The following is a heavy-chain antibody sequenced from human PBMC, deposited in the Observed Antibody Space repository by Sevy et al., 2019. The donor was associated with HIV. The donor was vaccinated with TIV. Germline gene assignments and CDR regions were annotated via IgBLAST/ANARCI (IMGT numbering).Heavy chain of an antibody. CDR3: ASVVKNDFWDGHVNYYGLDV. CDR1: GFTFNYAW. Sequence: GGSLRLSCAASGFTFNYAWMSWVRQAPGKGLEWVGRIKSKTDGGTADYAAHVKGRFSISRDDSENTLYLQMNSLKTADTAVYYCASVVKNDFWDGHVNYYGLDVWGQGTTVTVSS. J-gene: IGHJ6*02. D-gene: IGHD3-3*01. V-gene: IGHV3-15*01. CDR2: IKSKTDGGTA.